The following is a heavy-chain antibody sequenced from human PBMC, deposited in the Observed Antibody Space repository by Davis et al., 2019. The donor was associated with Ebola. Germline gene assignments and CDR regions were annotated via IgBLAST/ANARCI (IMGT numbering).Heavy chain of an antibody. CDR1: GGSISTYY. CDR3: ARQATTGDFIDS. V-gene: IGHV4-59*01. Sequence: SDTLSPTCTVPGGSISTYYWTWIRQPPGKGLEWIGNTYNSGSTKYNPSLKSRVTISIDTSKNHFSLKLTSVTAADTAVYYCARQATTGDFIDSWGQGTLVTVSS. CDR2: TYNSGST. D-gene: IGHD7-27*01. J-gene: IGHJ4*02.